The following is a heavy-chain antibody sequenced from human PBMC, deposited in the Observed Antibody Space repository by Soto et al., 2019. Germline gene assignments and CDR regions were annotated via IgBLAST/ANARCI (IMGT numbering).Heavy chain of an antibody. Sequence: SETLSLTCTVSGDSMSDNTYHWDWIRQPPGKGLEWIGTIYYSGATHYNASLKSRVTISVDTSKNQFSLKLSSVTAADTAVYFCARGLMGYCSGGSCYPTRFDPWGQGTLVTVSS. D-gene: IGHD2-15*01. V-gene: IGHV4-39*07. J-gene: IGHJ5*02. CDR1: GDSMSDNTYH. CDR3: ARGLMGYCSGGSCYPTRFDP. CDR2: IYYSGAT.